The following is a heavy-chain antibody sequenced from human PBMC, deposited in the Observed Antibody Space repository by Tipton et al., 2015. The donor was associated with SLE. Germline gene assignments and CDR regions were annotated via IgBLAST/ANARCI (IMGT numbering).Heavy chain of an antibody. D-gene: IGHD2-15*01. CDR1: GFTLSNYV. CDR2: ISSSGDAP. V-gene: IGHV3-23*01. Sequence: LSLTCAASGFTLSNYVMNWVRQAPGKGLEWVSVISSSGDAPYYADSVRGRFTISRDNSKNTLYLQMNGLRAEDTAVYHCATPGGRGFSPWDNWGPGTLVTVSS. CDR3: ATPGGRGFSPWDN. J-gene: IGHJ4*02.